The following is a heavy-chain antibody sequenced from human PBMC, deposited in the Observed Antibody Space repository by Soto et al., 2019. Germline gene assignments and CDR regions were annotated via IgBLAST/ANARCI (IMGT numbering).Heavy chain of an antibody. D-gene: IGHD1-20*01. J-gene: IGHJ4*02. V-gene: IGHV3-21*01. CDR3: ARILIIGTTWGSYFDY. Sequence: EVQLVESAGSLVKPGGSLRLSCAASGFTFSSYTMNWVRQAPGKGLEWVSSISSSSSYIYYADSVKGRFTISRDNAKNSLYLHMNGLRAEDSAVYYCARILIIGTTWGSYFDYWGQGTLVTVSS. CDR1: GFTFSSYT. CDR2: ISSSSSYI.